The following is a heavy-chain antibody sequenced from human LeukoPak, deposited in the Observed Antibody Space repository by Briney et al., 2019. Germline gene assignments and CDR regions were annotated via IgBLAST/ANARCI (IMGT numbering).Heavy chain of an antibody. Sequence: SETLSLTCAVYGGSFSGYYWSWIRQPPGRGLEWIGEINHSGSTNYNPSLKSRVTISVDTSKNQFSLKLSSVTAADTAVYYCARGWGYSYSIDAFDIWGQGTMVTVSS. D-gene: IGHD5-18*01. J-gene: IGHJ3*02. CDR1: GGSFSGYY. CDR3: ARGWGYSYSIDAFDI. CDR2: INHSGST. V-gene: IGHV4-34*01.